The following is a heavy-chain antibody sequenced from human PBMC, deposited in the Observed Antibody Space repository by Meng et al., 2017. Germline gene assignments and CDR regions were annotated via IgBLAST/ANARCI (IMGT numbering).Heavy chain of an antibody. CDR1: GYTFTSYG. V-gene: IGHV1-18*01. D-gene: IGHD3-9*01. Sequence: ASVKVSCKASGYTFTSYGISWVRQAPGQGLEWMGWISAYNGNTNYAQKLQGRVTMNTDTSTSTAYMVLRRLRADDTAVYYCARDGLRYFDWSNSPFDDWGQGTLVTVSS. J-gene: IGHJ4*02. CDR2: ISAYNGNT. CDR3: ARDGLRYFDWSNSPFDD.